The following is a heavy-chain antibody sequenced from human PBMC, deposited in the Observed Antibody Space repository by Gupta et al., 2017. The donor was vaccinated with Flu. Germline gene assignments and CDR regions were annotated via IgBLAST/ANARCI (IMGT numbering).Heavy chain of an antibody. V-gene: IGHV3-48*03. CDR1: GFTFSSYE. D-gene: IGHD2-8*01. CDR2: ISSSGSTI. J-gene: IGHJ4*02. CDR3: ARDCNNGVCFDY. Sequence: EVQLVESGGGLVQPGGSLRLSCAASGFTFSSYEMNWVRQAPGKGLEWVSYISSSGSTIYYADSVKGRFTISRDNAKNSLYLQMNSLRVEDTAVYYWARDCNNGVCFDYWGQGTLVTVSS.